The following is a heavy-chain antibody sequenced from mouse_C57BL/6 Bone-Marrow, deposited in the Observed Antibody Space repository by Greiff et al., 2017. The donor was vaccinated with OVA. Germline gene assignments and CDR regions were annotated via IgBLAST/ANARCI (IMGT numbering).Heavy chain of an antibody. J-gene: IGHJ4*01. CDR2: ISNGGGST. CDR1: GFTFSDYY. D-gene: IGHD1-1*01. CDR3: AREGKCVTTVVGAMDY. Sequence: EVKLVESGGGLVQPGGSLKLSCAASGFTFSDYYMYWVRQTPEKRLEWVAYISNGGGSTYYPDTVKGRFTISRDNAKSTLYLQMSRLKAEDTDMYDCAREGKCVTTVVGAMDYWGQGTSVTVSS. V-gene: IGHV5-12*01.